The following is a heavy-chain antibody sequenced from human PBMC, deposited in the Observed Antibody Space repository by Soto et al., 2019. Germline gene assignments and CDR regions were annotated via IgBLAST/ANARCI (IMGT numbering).Heavy chain of an antibody. CDR3: ARSTSSSSGYYGILNYGMDV. CDR2: ISSSSSYI. Sequence: PGGSLRLSCAASGFTFSSYSMNWVRQAPGKGLEWVSSISSSSSYIYYADSVKGRFTISRDNAKNSLYLQMNSLRAEDTAVYYCARSTSSSSGYYGILNYGMDVWGQGTTVTVSS. V-gene: IGHV3-21*01. D-gene: IGHD3-22*01. CDR1: GFTFSSYS. J-gene: IGHJ6*02.